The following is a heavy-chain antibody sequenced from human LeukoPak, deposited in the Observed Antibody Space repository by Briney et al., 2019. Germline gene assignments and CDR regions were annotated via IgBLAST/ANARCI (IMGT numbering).Heavy chain of an antibody. CDR2: ISGSGGST. CDR3: AKGGIKDYYYMDV. CDR1: GFTFSSYA. D-gene: IGHD3-10*01. Sequence: PGGSLRLSCAASGFTFSSYAMSWVRQAPGKGLEWVSAISGSGGSTHYADSVKGRFTISRDNSKNTLYLQMNSMRAEDTAVYYCAKGGIKDYYYMDVWGKGTTVTVSS. J-gene: IGHJ6*03. V-gene: IGHV3-23*01.